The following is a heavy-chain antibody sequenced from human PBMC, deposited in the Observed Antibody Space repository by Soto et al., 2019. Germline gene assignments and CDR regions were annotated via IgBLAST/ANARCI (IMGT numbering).Heavy chain of an antibody. Sequence: ESGPTLVNPTQTLTLTCTFSGFSLSTSGMCVSWIRQPPGKALEWLARIDWDDDKYYSTSLKTRLTISKDTSKNQVVLTMTNMDPVDTATYYCARQGSSYNWNYGYYYYGMDVWGQGTPVTVSS. CDR1: GFSLSTSGMC. CDR2: IDWDDDK. D-gene: IGHD1-7*01. J-gene: IGHJ6*02. CDR3: ARQGSSYNWNYGYYYYGMDV. V-gene: IGHV2-70*11.